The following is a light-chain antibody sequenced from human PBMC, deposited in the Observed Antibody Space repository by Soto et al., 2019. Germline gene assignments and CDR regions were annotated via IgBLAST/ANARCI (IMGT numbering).Light chain of an antibody. CDR1: QSVSSN. CDR2: GAS. J-gene: IGKJ2*01. V-gene: IGKV3-15*01. Sequence: EIVMKPSPAPLSVSPGERATLSCRASQSVSSNLAGYQQRPGQAPRLLIYGASTRATGIPARFSGSGSGTEFTLTISSLQSEDFAVYYCQHYRNWPPRYTFGQGTKLEVK. CDR3: QHYRNWPPRYT.